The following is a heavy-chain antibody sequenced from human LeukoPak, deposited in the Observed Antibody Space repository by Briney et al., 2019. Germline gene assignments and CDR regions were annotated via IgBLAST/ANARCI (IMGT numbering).Heavy chain of an antibody. J-gene: IGHJ4*01. D-gene: IGHD4-17*01. V-gene: IGHV4-34*01. CDR2: INHSGSA. CDR3: ARGQGTVTIH. CDR1: GGSFSGYY. Sequence: PSETLSLTCAVSGGSFSGYYWTWIRQPPGKGLEWIGEINHSGSANYSPSLSSRVTISLDMSENQFSLKLTSVTAADTAVYYCARGQGTVTIHWGQETLSPSPQ.